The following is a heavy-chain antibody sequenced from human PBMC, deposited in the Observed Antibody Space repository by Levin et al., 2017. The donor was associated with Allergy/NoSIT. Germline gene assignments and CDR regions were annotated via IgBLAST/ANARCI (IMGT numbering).Heavy chain of an antibody. CDR2: ISFSGST. V-gene: IGHV4-30-4*01. J-gene: IGHJ6*02. D-gene: IGHD3-3*01. CDR1: GGSISSGYNY. Sequence: SETLSLTCNVSGGSISSGYNYWSWIRQPPGKGLEWIGHISFSGSTDYNPSLKSRVFISVETSKNQFSLKVNSMTAAATAAYSCDRGGMDLRFSEWKYYYHYGLDVWGQGTTVTVSS. CDR3: DRGGMDLRFSEWKYYYHYGLDV.